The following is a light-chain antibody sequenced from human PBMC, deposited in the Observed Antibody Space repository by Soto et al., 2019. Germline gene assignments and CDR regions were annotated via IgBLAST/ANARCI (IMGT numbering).Light chain of an antibody. CDR2: GAS. J-gene: IGKJ4*01. V-gene: IGKV3-20*01. CDR1: QSVSSSY. CDR3: QQYGSSPLT. Sequence: EIVLTQSPGTLSLSPGERATLSCRASQSVSSSYLAWYQQKPGQAPRLLIYGASSRATGIPDRFSGSGSGTDFTLTISRLEPEDFGLYYCQQYGSSPLTFGGGIKVEIK.